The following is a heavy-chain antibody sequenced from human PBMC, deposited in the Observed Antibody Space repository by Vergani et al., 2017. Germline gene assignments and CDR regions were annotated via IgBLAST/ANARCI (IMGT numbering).Heavy chain of an antibody. V-gene: IGHV4-59*01. CDR2: IYYSGST. CDR3: ARDRRVTMVRGANYYGMDV. D-gene: IGHD3-10*01. Sequence: QVQLQESGPGLVKPSETLSLTCTVSGGSLSSYYWRWIRQPPGKGLEWIGYIYYSGSTNYNPSLKSRVTISVDTSKNQFSLKLSSVTAADTAVYYCARDRRVTMVRGANYYGMDVWGQGTTVTVSS. CDR1: GGSLSSYY. J-gene: IGHJ6*02.